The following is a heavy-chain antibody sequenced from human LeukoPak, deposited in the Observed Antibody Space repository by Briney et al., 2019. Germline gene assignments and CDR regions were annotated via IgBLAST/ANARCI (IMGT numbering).Heavy chain of an antibody. D-gene: IGHD2/OR15-2a*01. Sequence: SVKVSCKASGGTFSSYAISWVRQAPGQGLEWMGGIIPIFGTANYAQKFQGRVTITADKSTSTAYMELSSLRSEDTAVYYCARLTPTTLSLYYYYMDVWGKGTTVTVSS. CDR2: IIPIFGTA. CDR1: GGTFSSYA. CDR3: ARLTPTTLSLYYYYMDV. J-gene: IGHJ6*03. V-gene: IGHV1-69*06.